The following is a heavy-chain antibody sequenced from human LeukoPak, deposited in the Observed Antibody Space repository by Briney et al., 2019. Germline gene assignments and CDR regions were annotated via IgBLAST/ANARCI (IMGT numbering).Heavy chain of an antibody. V-gene: IGHV3-30*02. D-gene: IGHD6-6*01. CDR2: IRYDGSNK. J-gene: IGHJ6*03. CDR1: GFTFSSYG. Sequence: PGGSLRLSCAASGFTFSSYGMHWVRQAPGKGLEWVAFIRYDGSNKYYADSAKGRFTISRDNSKNTLYLQMNSLRAEDTAVYYCANAAGSSSPYYYYYYMDVWGKGTTVTVSS. CDR3: ANAAGSSSPYYYYYYMDV.